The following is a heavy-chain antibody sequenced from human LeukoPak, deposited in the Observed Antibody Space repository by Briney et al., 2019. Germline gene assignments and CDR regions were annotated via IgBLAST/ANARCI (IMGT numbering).Heavy chain of an antibody. D-gene: IGHD3-10*01. CDR3: ARDTLGSGPAPYGMDV. CDR1: GGTFSSYA. J-gene: IGHJ6*02. Sequence: SVKVSCKVSGGTFSSYAISWVRQAPGQGLEWMGGIIPIFGTANYAQKFQGRVTITADESTSTAYMELSSLRSEDTAVYYCARDTLGSGPAPYGMDVWGQGTAVTVSS. V-gene: IGHV1-69*13. CDR2: IIPIFGTA.